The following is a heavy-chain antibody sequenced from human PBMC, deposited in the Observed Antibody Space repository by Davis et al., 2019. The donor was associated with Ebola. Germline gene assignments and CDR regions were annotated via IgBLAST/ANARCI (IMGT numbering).Heavy chain of an antibody. CDR1: GESFSGYY. CDR2: VNDGGGG. J-gene: IGHJ4*02. Sequence: MPSETLSLTCAVYGESFSGYYWSWIRQSPEKGLEWIGEVNDGGGGTYNPSLKSRVTISIAKLRNQFSLKLNSVTAADTAVYYCARVGLSSGWTFDSWGQGTLVIVSS. CDR3: ARVGLSSGWTFDS. V-gene: IGHV4-34*01. D-gene: IGHD6-19*01.